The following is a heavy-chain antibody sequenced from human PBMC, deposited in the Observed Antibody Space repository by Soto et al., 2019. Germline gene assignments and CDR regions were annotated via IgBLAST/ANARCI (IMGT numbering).Heavy chain of an antibody. V-gene: IGHV1-2*04. CDR1: GYTFTGYY. CDR2: INPNSGGT. D-gene: IGHD2-8*01. Sequence: GASVKVSCKASGYTFTGYYMHWVRQAPGQGLEWMGWINPNSGGTNYAQKFQGWVTMTTDTSTTTAYMELRSLRSDDTAVYFCARDLAWYTNSTPGEDWLDPWGQGTLVTVSS. J-gene: IGHJ5*02. CDR3: ARDLAWYTNSTPGEDWLDP.